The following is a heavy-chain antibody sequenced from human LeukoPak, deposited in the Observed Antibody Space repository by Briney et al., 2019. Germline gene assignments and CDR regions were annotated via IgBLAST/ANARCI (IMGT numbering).Heavy chain of an antibody. J-gene: IGHJ3*02. D-gene: IGHD3-22*01. CDR2: IYYSGST. CDR3: ARVAPGDDSSGYYTLLAFDI. Sequence: SETLSLTCTVSGGSISSYYWSWIRQPPGKGLEWIGYIYYSGSTNYNPSLKSRVTISVDTSKNQFSLKLSSVTAADTAVYYCARVAPGDDSSGYYTLLAFDIWGQGTMVTVSS. V-gene: IGHV4-59*01. CDR1: GGSISSYY.